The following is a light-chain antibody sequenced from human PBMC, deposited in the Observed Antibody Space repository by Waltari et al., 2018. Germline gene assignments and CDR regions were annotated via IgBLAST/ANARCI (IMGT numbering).Light chain of an antibody. CDR1: SNDVGSYSL. CDR3: SSYAGDRTWV. CDR2: DDI. V-gene: IGLV2-23*01. J-gene: IGLJ3*02. Sequence: QSALTQPASVSGSPGQSITISCIGVSNDVGSYSLVSWYQHHQDKAPKLLIYDDIKRPSGVSDRFSGSRSGNTASLTISGLQAEDEADYFCSSYAGDRTWVFGGGTKLSVL.